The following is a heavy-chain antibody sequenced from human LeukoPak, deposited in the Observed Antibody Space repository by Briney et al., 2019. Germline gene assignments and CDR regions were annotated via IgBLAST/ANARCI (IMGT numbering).Heavy chain of an antibody. CDR3: ARGEYQLLQGYYYYYMDV. V-gene: IGHV1-46*01. J-gene: IGHJ6*03. Sequence: ASVKVSCKASGYTFTSYYMHWVRQAPGQGLEWVGIINPSGGSTSYAQKFQGRVTMTRDTSTSTVYMELSSLRSEDTAVYYCARGEYQLLQGYYYYYMDVWGKGTTVTVSS. CDR2: INPSGGST. CDR1: GYTFTSYY. D-gene: IGHD2-2*01.